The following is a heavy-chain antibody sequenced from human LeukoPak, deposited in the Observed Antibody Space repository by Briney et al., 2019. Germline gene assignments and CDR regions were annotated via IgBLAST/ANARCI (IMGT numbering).Heavy chain of an antibody. V-gene: IGHV3-23*01. Sequence: PGGSLRLSCEASGFTFSAYAMTWVRQAPGKGLEWVSSIGSDNKPHYSESVKGRFAISRDNSKSMLFLQLNGLRAEDTALYYCARDLYYYVAMDVWGQGTTVTVSS. D-gene: IGHD3-10*02. CDR1: GFTFSAYA. J-gene: IGHJ6*02. CDR3: ARDLYYYVAMDV. CDR2: IGSDNKP.